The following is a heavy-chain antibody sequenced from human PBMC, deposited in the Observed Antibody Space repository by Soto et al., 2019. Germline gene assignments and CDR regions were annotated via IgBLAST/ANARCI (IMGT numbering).Heavy chain of an antibody. CDR2: INHSGST. V-gene: IGHV4-34*01. CDR1: GGSFSGYY. D-gene: IGHD3-10*01. Sequence: SETLSLTCAVYGGSFSGYYWSWIRQPPGKGLEWIGEINHSGSTNYNPSLKSRVTISVDTSKNQFSLKLSSVTAADTAVYYCARGRITMVRGVILSSNYYYYGMDVWGQGTTVTVS. J-gene: IGHJ6*01. CDR3: ARGRITMVRGVILSSNYYYYGMDV.